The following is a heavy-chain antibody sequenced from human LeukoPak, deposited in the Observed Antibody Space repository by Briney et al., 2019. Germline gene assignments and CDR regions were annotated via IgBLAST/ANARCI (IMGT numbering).Heavy chain of an antibody. CDR3: TSDPRIGRYFDY. CDR1: GFTFNNAW. Sequence: GGSLRLSCAASGFTFNNAWTNWVRQVPGKGLEWVGRVKSKTDGGTTDYAAPVKGRFTISRDDSENTVYLQMNSLKTEDTAVYYCTSDPRIGRYFDYWGQGTLFTVSS. J-gene: IGHJ4*02. CDR2: VKSKTDGGTT. D-gene: IGHD1-26*01. V-gene: IGHV3-15*01.